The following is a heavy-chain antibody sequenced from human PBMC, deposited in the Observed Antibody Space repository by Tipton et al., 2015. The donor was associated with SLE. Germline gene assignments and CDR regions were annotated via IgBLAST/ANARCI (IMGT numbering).Heavy chain of an antibody. V-gene: IGHV3-48*03. Sequence: GFLRLSCAASGFTFSSYEMNWVRQAPGKGLEWVSYISSSGSTIYYADSVKGRFTISRDNAKNSLYLQMNSLRAEDTAVYYCARVRVGADAFDIWGQGTMVTVSS. CDR3: ARVRVGADAFDI. D-gene: IGHD3-16*01. J-gene: IGHJ3*02. CDR2: ISSSGSTI. CDR1: GFTFSSYE.